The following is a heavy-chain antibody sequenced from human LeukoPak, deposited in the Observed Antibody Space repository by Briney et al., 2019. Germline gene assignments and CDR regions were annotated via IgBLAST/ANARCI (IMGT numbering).Heavy chain of an antibody. CDR2: IYHSGST. D-gene: IGHD3-10*01. CDR1: GGSISSGGSS. Sequence: SETLSLTCAVSGGSISSGGSSWSWIRQPPGKGLEWIGYIYHSGSTYYNPSLKSRVTISVDRSKNQFSLKLSSVTAADTAVYYCARLVRGVNNIDYWGQGTLVTVSS. V-gene: IGHV4-30-2*01. CDR3: ARLVRGVNNIDY. J-gene: IGHJ4*02.